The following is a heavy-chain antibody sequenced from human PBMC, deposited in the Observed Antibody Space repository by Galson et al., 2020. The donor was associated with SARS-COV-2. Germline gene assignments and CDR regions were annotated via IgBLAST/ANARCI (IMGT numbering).Heavy chain of an antibody. CDR1: GYTLTEIS. CDR2: FDPTDGEK. D-gene: IGHD2-8*02. V-gene: IGHV1-24*01. Sequence: ASVKVSCKVSGYTLTEISMHWVRQAPGKRLEWMGSFDPTDGEKMYAQKFQGRFTTTEDTSTDTAYMELTSLGSEDTAVYYCARGHWWGGGVHLDYWGQGTLVSVSS. CDR3: ARGHWWGGGVHLDY. J-gene: IGHJ4*02.